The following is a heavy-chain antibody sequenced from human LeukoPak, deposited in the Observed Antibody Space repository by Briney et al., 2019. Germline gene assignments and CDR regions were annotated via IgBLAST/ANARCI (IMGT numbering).Heavy chain of an antibody. CDR2: ISDSGGRT. J-gene: IGHJ4*02. CDR3: AKRGVVIRVILVGFHKEAYYFDS. CDR1: GITLSNYG. D-gene: IGHD3-22*01. Sequence: GGSLRLSCAVSGITLSNYGMSWVRQAPGKGLEWVAGISDSGGRTNYADSVKGRFTISRDDPKNTLYLQMNSLRAEDTAAYFCAKRGVVIRVILVGFHKEAYYFDSWGQGALVTVSS. V-gene: IGHV3-23*01.